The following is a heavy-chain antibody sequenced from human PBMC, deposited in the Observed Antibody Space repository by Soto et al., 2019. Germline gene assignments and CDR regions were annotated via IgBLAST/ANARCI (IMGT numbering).Heavy chain of an antibody. J-gene: IGHJ4*02. Sequence: WGSLRLSCAASEFTVTNNEIIFFRQAPGKGLEWVSILYSGGNTYYADSVEGRFTISRDGSKNTLYLHMNSLRAEDTAVYYCALRRVAYADFWGQGTRVTVSS. CDR2: LYSGGNT. V-gene: IGHV3-53*01. CDR1: EFTVTNNE. D-gene: IGHD2-2*01. CDR3: ALRRVAYADF.